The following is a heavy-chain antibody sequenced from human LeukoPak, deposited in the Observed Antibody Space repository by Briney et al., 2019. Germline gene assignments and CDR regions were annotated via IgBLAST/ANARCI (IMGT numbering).Heavy chain of an antibody. V-gene: IGHV4-30-2*01. Sequence: SETLSLTCTVSGGSISSGGYYWSWIPQPPGKGLEWIGYIYHSGSTYYNPSLKSRVTISVDRSKNQFSLKLSSVTAADTAVYYCAREIGFMWPRAFDTWGQGTMVTVSS. CDR2: IYHSGST. CDR3: AREIGFMWPRAFDT. CDR1: GGSISSGGYY. J-gene: IGHJ3*02. D-gene: IGHD2-21*01.